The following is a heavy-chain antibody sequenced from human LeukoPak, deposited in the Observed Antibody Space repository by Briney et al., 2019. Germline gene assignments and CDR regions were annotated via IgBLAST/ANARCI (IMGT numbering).Heavy chain of an antibody. CDR2: IYYSGST. Sequence: SETLPLTCTVSGGSISSSSYYWGWIRQPPGKGLEWIGSIYYSGSTYYNPSLKSRVTISVDTSKNQFSLKLSSVTAADTAVYYCARRPAYASDLDYWGQGTLVTVSS. CDR3: ARRPAYASDLDY. J-gene: IGHJ4*02. CDR1: GGSISSSSYY. V-gene: IGHV4-39*01. D-gene: IGHD2-8*01.